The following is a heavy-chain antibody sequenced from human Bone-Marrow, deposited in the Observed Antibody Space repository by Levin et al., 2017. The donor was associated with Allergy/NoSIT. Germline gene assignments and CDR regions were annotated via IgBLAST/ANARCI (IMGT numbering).Heavy chain of an antibody. CDR3: ARGGCSSTSCLDN. V-gene: IGHV3-74*01. D-gene: IGHD2-2*01. J-gene: IGHJ4*02. CDR1: GFTFSSYY. CDR2: VFSDGSIT. Sequence: GESLKISCAASGFTFSSYYMHWVRQAPGKGLVWVSRVFSDGSITDYADSVKGRFTISRDNARNTLYLQMNSLRAEDTAVYYCARGGCSSTSCLDNWGQGILVTVSS.